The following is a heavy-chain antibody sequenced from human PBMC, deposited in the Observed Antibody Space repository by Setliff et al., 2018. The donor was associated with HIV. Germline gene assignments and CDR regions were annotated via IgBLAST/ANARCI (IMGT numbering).Heavy chain of an antibody. Sequence: PSETLSLTCTVSGGSISSYYWSWIRQPAGKGLEWIGRIYASGRTNYNPSLKSRVTLSVDTSKNQFSLKLSSVSAADTAVYYCARGHPIVPTGLVSFYFDHWGQGTLVTVSS. D-gene: IGHD2-2*01. J-gene: IGHJ4*02. V-gene: IGHV4-4*07. CDR1: GGSISSYY. CDR3: ARGHPIVPTGLVSFYFDH. CDR2: IYASGRT.